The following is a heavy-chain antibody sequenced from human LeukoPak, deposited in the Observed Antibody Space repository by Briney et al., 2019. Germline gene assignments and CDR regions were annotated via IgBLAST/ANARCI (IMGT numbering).Heavy chain of an antibody. V-gene: IGHV4-34*01. D-gene: IGHD2-2*02. Sequence: PSETLSLTCAVYGGSFSGYYWSWIRQPPGKGLEWIGEINHSGSTNYNPSLKSRVTMSVDTSKNQFSLKLSSVTAADTAVYYCARGGPPRYCSSTSCYRWNFDYWGQGTLVTVSS. J-gene: IGHJ4*02. CDR3: ARGGPPRYCSSTSCYRWNFDY. CDR1: GGSFSGYY. CDR2: INHSGST.